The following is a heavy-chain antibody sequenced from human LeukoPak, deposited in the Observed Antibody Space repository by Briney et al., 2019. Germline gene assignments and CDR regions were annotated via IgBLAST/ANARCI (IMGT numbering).Heavy chain of an antibody. CDR1: GGSISSYY. CDR3: ARVSSSWTQYYFDY. V-gene: IGHV4-59*01. J-gene: IGHJ4*02. CDR2: IYYSGST. Sequence: PSETLSLTCTVSGGSISSYYWSWIRQPPGKGLEWIGYIYYSGSTNYNPPLKSRVTISVDTSKNQFSLKLSSVTAADTAVYYCARVSSSWTQYYFDYWGQGTLVTVSS. D-gene: IGHD6-13*01.